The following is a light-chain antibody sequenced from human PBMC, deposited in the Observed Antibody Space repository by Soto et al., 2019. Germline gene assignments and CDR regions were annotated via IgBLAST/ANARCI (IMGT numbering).Light chain of an antibody. CDR1: QYITIY. Sequence: EIVLTQSPATLSLSPGERATLSCRASQYITIYLAWYQQKPGQAPRLLIYDASNRATGIPARFSGSGSGTDFTLTISSLEPDDFAVYYCQRYNNWPLTFGGGTK. CDR2: DAS. V-gene: IGKV3-11*01. J-gene: IGKJ4*01. CDR3: QRYNNWPLT.